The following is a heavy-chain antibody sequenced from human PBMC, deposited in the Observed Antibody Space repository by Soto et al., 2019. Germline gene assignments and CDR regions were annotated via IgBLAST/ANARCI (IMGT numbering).Heavy chain of an antibody. CDR2: IMPVFPTP. D-gene: IGHD3-3*02. CDR3: ARDKDRQQLGGNYYSTMDV. Sequence: QVQLVQSGAEVKKPGSSVRVSCKTSGGTFRTSALSWVRQAPGQGLEWMGGIMPVFPTPDYAQKFQGRVTITADESTSTAYMELSRLRSEDTAVYYCARDKDRQQLGGNYYSTMDVWGQGTTVTVSS. J-gene: IGHJ6*02. V-gene: IGHV1-69*12. CDR1: GGTFRTSA.